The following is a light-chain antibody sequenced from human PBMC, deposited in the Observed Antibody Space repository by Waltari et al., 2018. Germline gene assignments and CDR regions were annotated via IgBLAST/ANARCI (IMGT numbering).Light chain of an antibody. J-gene: IGKJ1*01. CDR2: KAS. V-gene: IGKV1-5*03. Sequence: DIQMTQPPSTLSASVGDRVTITCRASQSLSNWLAWYQQKPGKAPKVLIYKASNLESGVPSRFSGSGSGTEFTLTISSLQPDDFATYYCQQYRNLWTFGQGTKVEIK. CDR3: QQYRNLWT. CDR1: QSLSNW.